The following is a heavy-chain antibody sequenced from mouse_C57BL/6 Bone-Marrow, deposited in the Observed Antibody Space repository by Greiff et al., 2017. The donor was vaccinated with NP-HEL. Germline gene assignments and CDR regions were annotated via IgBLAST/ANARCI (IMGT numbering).Heavy chain of an antibody. CDR3: ARAPGVPFDD. V-gene: IGHV1-80*01. CDR2: IYPGDGDT. D-gene: IGHD2-14*01. CDR1: GYAFSSYW. J-gene: IGHJ2*01. Sequence: VQLQQSGAELVKPGASVKISCKASGYAFSSYWMNWVKQRPGKGLEWIGQIYPGDGDTNYNRKFKGKATLTADTSSSPAYMQLGSLTSENSAVYFCARAPGVPFDDWGQGTTLTVSS.